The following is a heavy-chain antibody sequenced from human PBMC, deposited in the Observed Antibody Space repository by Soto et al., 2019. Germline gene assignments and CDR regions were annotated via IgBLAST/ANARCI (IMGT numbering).Heavy chain of an antibody. V-gene: IGHV4-59*08. CDR3: ARHSQYGSGSYFDY. J-gene: IGHJ4*02. CDR1: GGSISSYY. CDR2: IYYSGST. D-gene: IGHD3-10*01. Sequence: SDTLSLTCTVSGGSISSYYWSWIRQPPGKGLEWIGYIYYSGSTNYNPSLKSRVTISVDTSKNQFSLKLSSVTAADTAVYYCARHSQYGSGSYFDYWGQGTLVTVSS.